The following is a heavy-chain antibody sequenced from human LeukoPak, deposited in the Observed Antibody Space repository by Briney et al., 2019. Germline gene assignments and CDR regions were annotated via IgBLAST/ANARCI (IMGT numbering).Heavy chain of an antibody. Sequence: ASVKVSCKASGYTFTSYGISWVRQAPGQGLEWMGWISAYNGNTNYAQKLQGRVTMTTDTSTSTAYMELRSLRSDDTAVYYCARNAKRITMIVVAVLDYWGQGTLVTVSS. CDR1: GYTFTSYG. D-gene: IGHD3-22*01. CDR2: ISAYNGNT. CDR3: ARNAKRITMIVVAVLDY. J-gene: IGHJ4*02. V-gene: IGHV1-18*01.